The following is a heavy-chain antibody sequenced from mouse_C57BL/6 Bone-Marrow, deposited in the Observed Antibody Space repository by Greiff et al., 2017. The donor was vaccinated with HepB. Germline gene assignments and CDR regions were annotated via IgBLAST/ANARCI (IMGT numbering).Heavy chain of an antibody. J-gene: IGHJ4*01. CDR1: GFTFSSYA. Sequence: EVMLVESGGGSVKPGGSLKLSCAASGFTFSSYAMSWVRQTPEKRLEWVATISDGGSYTYYPDNVKGRFTISRDNAKNNLYLQMSHLKSEDTAMYYCAREGRLVVTEAMDYWGQGTSVTVSS. CDR3: AREGRLVVTEAMDY. CDR2: ISDGGSYT. D-gene: IGHD2-2*01. V-gene: IGHV5-4*01.